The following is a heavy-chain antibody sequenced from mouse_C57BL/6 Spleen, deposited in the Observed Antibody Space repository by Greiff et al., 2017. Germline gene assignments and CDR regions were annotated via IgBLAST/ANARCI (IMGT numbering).Heavy chain of an antibody. Sequence: VQLQQPGAELVKPGASVKLSCKASGYTFTSYWMQWVKQRPGQGLEWIGEIDPSDSYTNYNQKFKGKATLTVDTSSSTAYMQLSSLTSEDSAVYYCAREGDFDVWGTGTTVTVSS. J-gene: IGHJ1*03. CDR2: IDPSDSYT. CDR3: AREGDFDV. CDR1: GYTFTSYW. V-gene: IGHV1-50*01.